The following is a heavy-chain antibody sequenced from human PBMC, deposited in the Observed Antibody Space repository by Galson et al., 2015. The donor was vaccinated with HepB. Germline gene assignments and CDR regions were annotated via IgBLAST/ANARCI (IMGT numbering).Heavy chain of an antibody. V-gene: IGHV4-34*01. CDR3: ATEGIAVAGNRNAFDI. D-gene: IGHD6-19*01. CDR2: INHSGST. J-gene: IGHJ3*02. Sequence: TLSLTCAVYGGSFSGYYWSWIRQPPGKGLEWIGEINHSGSTNYNPSLKSRVTISVDTSKNQFSLKLSSVTAADTAVYYCATEGIAVAGNRNAFDIWGQGTMVTVSS. CDR1: GGSFSGYY.